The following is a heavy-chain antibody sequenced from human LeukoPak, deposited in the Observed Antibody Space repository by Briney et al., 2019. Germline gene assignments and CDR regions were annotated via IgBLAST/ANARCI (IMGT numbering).Heavy chain of an antibody. CDR2: ISTDGSGK. CDR1: GFTFSNYG. Sequence: GGSLRLSCAASGFTFSNYGLHWVRQAPGKGLEWVALISTDGSGKNYADSVKGRFTISRDNSKNTLYLQMNSLRAEDTAVYYCAKEYSSGWYYFDYWGQGTLVTVSS. V-gene: IGHV3-30*18. CDR3: AKEYSSGWYYFDY. D-gene: IGHD6-19*01. J-gene: IGHJ4*02.